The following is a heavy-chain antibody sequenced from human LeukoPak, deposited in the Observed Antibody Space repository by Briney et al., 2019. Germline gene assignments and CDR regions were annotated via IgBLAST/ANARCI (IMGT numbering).Heavy chain of an antibody. V-gene: IGHV3-23*01. CDR3: ARDGAYGDYEYYFDY. CDR1: GFTFSSYA. Sequence: GGSLRLSCAASGFTFSSYAMSWVRQAPGKGLEWVSAISGSGGSTYYADSVKGRFTISRDNSKNTLYLQMNSLRAEDTAVYYCARDGAYGDYEYYFDYWGQGTLVTVSS. J-gene: IGHJ4*02. CDR2: ISGSGGST. D-gene: IGHD4-17*01.